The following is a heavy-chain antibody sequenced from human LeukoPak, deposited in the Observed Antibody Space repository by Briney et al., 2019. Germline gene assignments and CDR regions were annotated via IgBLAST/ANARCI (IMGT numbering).Heavy chain of an antibody. D-gene: IGHD1-26*01. CDR2: ISSRSNFI. CDR1: GFTFSSYT. V-gene: IGHV3-21*01. J-gene: IGHJ4*02. Sequence: PGGSLRLTCAASGFTFSSYTMNWVRQAPGKGLEWVSSISSRSNFIYYADSLKGRFTISRDNAKNTLFLQMNSLRAEDTAVYYCARDRYYSVDYWGQGTLVTVSS. CDR3: ARDRYYSVDY.